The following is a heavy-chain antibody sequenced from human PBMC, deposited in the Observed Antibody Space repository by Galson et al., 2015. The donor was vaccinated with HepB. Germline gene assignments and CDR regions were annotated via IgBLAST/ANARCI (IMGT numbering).Heavy chain of an antibody. J-gene: IGHJ4*01. Sequence: SLRLSCAASGFNFKNYALTWVRQAPGKGLEWVSGISGSGESTFSADSVKGRFTISRDNSKNTMYLHMSSLSVEDTAVYYCAKLLVAGGRGLIDFWGHGTLVAVSS. CDR2: ISGSGEST. CDR3: AKLLVAGGRGLIDF. CDR1: GFNFKNYA. D-gene: IGHD2-8*02. V-gene: IGHV3-23*01.